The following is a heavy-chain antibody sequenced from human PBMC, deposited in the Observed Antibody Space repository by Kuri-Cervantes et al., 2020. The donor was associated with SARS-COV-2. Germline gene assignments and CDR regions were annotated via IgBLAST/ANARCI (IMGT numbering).Heavy chain of an antibody. J-gene: IGHJ4*02. D-gene: IGHD6-6*01. Sequence: GGSLSLSCAASGFTFSSYSMNWVRQAPGKGLEWVSSISSSSSCIYYADSVNGRFTISRDNAKNSLCLQMNSLRAEDTAVYYWAKDSSSPFDYWGQGTLVTVSS. CDR2: ISSSSSCI. V-gene: IGHV3-21*01. CDR1: GFTFSSYS. CDR3: AKDSSSPFDY.